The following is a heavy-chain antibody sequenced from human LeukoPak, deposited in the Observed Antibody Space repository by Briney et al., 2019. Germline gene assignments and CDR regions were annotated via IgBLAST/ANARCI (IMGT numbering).Heavy chain of an antibody. CDR3: ARDEGIAAAGSIDY. Sequence: SXKVSCKASGGTVISYTISWVRQAPGQGLEWKGRIIPILGIANYAQKVQGRVTITADKSTSTAYMELSRLRHEDTDVYYCARDEGIAAAGSIDYWGQGTLVTVSS. J-gene: IGHJ4*02. D-gene: IGHD6-13*01. V-gene: IGHV1-69*04. CDR1: GGTVISYT. CDR2: IIPILGIA.